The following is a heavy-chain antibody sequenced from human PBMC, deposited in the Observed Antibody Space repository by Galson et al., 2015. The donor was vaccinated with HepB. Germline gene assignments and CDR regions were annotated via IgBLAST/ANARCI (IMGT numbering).Heavy chain of an antibody. J-gene: IGHJ3*02. CDR1: GGTFSSYA. CDR3: ARGGIVVVPAAIMGAAFDI. Sequence: SVKVSCKASGGTFSSYAISWVRQAPGQGLEWMGGIIPIFGTANYAQKFQGRVTITADESTSTAYMELSSLRSEDTAVYYCARGGIVVVPAAIMGAAFDIWGQGTMVTVSS. D-gene: IGHD2-2*01. V-gene: IGHV1-69*13. CDR2: IIPIFGTA.